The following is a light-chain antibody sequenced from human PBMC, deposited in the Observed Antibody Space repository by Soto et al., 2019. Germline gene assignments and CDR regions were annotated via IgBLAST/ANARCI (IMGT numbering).Light chain of an antibody. CDR2: SDN. J-gene: IGLJ1*01. Sequence: QSVLTQPPSASGTPGQRVTISCSGSSSNIGSNYVYWYRQLPGTAPKLLIYSDNHRPSGVPDRFSGSKSGTSASLAITGLQAEDEADYYCQSYDSRLSGYVFGTGTKVTVL. CDR1: SSNIGSNY. CDR3: QSYDSRLSGYV. V-gene: IGLV1-47*02.